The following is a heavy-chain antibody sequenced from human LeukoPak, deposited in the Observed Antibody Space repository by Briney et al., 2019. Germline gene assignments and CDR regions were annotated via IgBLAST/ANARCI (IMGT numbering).Heavy chain of an antibody. V-gene: IGHV4-4*07. CDR1: GVSISSYY. Sequence: SETLSLTCTVSGVSISSYYWSWIRQSAGKGLEWIGRIYLSGNTKYNPSLKSRGTISVDKSKNQFSLKLSSVTAADTAMYYCASGYVGSSPFEYWGQGTPVTVSS. CDR3: ASGYVGSSPFEY. D-gene: IGHD3-10*01. CDR2: IYLSGNT. J-gene: IGHJ4*02.